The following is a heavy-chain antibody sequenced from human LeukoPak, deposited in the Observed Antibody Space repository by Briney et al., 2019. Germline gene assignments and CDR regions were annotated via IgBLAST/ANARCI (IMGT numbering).Heavy chain of an antibody. Sequence: PSETLSLTCTVSGGSIRSSYYYWGWIRQPPGKGLEWIGSIYDSGSTYYNPSLKSRVTISVDTSKNQFSLKLNSVTAADTAVYYCARRGVAVAGIERMDAFDIWGQGTMVTVSS. CDR2: IYDSGST. CDR1: GGSIRSSYYY. V-gene: IGHV4-39*01. D-gene: IGHD6-19*01. J-gene: IGHJ3*02. CDR3: ARRGVAVAGIERMDAFDI.